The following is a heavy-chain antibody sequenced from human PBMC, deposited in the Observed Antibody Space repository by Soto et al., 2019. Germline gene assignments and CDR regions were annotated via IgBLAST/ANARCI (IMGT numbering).Heavy chain of an antibody. D-gene: IGHD6-6*01. CDR3: ARDHMEYSSSQFDY. CDR1: GFTFSSYG. J-gene: IGHJ4*02. Sequence: QVQLVESGGGVVQPGRSLRLSCAASGFTFSSYGMHWVRQAPGKGLEWVAVIWYDGSNKYYADSVKGRFTISRDNSKNTLYLQRNSLRAEDTGVYYCARDHMEYSSSQFDYWGQGTLVTVSS. V-gene: IGHV3-33*01. CDR2: IWYDGSNK.